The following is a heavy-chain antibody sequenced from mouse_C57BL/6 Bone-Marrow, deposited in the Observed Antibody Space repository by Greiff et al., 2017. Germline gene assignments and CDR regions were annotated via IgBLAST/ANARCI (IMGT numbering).Heavy chain of an antibody. D-gene: IGHD6-1*01. CDR2: IDPENGDT. Sequence: VHVKQPGAELVKPGASVTLSCTASGFNIKDDYMPWVKQRPEQGLEWIGWIDPENGDTEYASKFQGKATITADTSSNTAYLQLSSLPSEDTAVYYCTPLLDCWGQGTSVTVSS. V-gene: IGHV14-4*01. CDR3: TPLLDC. J-gene: IGHJ4*01. CDR1: GFNIKDDY.